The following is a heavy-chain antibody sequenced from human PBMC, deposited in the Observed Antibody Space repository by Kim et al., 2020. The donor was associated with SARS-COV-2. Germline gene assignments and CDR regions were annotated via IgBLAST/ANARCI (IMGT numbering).Heavy chain of an antibody. CDR1: GGTFSSYA. CDR2: IIPIFGTA. Sequence: SVKVSCKASGGTFSSYAISWVRQAPGQGLEWMGGIIPIFGTANYAQKFQGRVTITADESTSTAYMELSSLRSEDTAVYYCASSSGWAKGRNYYYGMDVWGQGTTVTVSS. D-gene: IGHD6-19*01. J-gene: IGHJ6*02. CDR3: ASSSGWAKGRNYYYGMDV. V-gene: IGHV1-69*13.